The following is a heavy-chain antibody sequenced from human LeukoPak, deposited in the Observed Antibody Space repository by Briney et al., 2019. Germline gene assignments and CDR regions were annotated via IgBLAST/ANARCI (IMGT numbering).Heavy chain of an antibody. Sequence: PSETLSLTCAVYDESFSGYYCSWIRQPPWKGLEWIGEIDHSGSTNYNPSLQSRVTISVDTSKNQFSLKVSSVSAADTAVYYCARGNRPYGEHEAFDIWGHGTTVTVSP. D-gene: IGHD3-10*01. CDR1: DESFSGYY. V-gene: IGHV4-34*01. CDR3: ARGNRPYGEHEAFDI. J-gene: IGHJ3*02. CDR2: IDHSGST.